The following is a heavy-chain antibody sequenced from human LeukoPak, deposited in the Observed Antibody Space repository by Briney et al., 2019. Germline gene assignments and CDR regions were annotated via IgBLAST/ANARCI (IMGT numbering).Heavy chain of an antibody. J-gene: IGHJ4*02. CDR3: ARGRGVYDYVWGSYRRSARGVFDY. V-gene: IGHV4-34*01. D-gene: IGHD3-16*02. Sequence: SETLSLTCAVCGGSFSGYYWSWIRQPPGKGLEWIGEINHSGSTNYNPSLNSRVTISVDTSKNQFSLKLSSVTAADTAVYYCARGRGVYDYVWGSYRRSARGVFDYWGQGTLVTVSS. CDR1: GGSFSGYY. CDR2: INHSGST.